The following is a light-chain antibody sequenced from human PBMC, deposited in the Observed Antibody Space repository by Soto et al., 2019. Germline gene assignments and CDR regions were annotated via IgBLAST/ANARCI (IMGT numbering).Light chain of an antibody. CDR2: DDN. J-gene: IGLJ3*02. V-gene: IGLV6-57*02. CDR1: SGSIASNY. CDR3: QSYDSSNHEGV. Sequence: NFMLTQPHSVSESPGKTVTISCTGSSGSIASNYVQWYQQRPGSAPTTVIYDDNQRPSGVPDRFSGSIDSSSNSASLTISGLKTDDEAAYYCQSYDSSNHEGVFGGGTKLTVL.